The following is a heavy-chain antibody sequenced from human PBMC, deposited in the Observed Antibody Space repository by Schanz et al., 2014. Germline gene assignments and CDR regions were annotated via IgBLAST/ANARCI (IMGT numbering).Heavy chain of an antibody. CDR2: ISSSSTYI. CDR3: ARDRPSGYALDF. V-gene: IGHV3-21*02. CDR1: GFTFSTYT. Sequence: DVQLVESGGGLVKPGGSLRLSCAASGFTFSTYTMNWVRQAPGKGLEWVSSISSSSTYIYYTDSLKGRFTISRDNAKNSLYLQMNSLRAEDTAMYYCARDRPSGYALDFWGQGTLVTVSS. J-gene: IGHJ4*02. D-gene: IGHD5-12*01.